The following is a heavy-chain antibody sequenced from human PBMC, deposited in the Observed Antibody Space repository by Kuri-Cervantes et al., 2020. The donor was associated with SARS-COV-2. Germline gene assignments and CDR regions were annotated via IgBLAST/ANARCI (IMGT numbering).Heavy chain of an antibody. CDR1: GYTFTGYY. CDR3: AREAAVAGKNFDY. D-gene: IGHD6-13*01. V-gene: IGHV1-46*01. Sequence: ASVKVSCKASGYTFTGYYMHWVRQAPGQGLEWMGLITPNGDLTLYAQNFQGRFTVTRDTSTRTVFMELSSLRSEDTAVYYCAREAAVAGKNFDYWGQGTLVTDSS. J-gene: IGHJ4*02. CDR2: ITPNGDLT.